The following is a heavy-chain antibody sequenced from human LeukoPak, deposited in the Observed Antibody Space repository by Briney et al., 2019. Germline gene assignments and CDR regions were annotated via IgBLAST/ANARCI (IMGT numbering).Heavy chain of an antibody. J-gene: IGHJ5*02. V-gene: IGHV4-39*07. CDR1: GGSISSSNYY. CDR3: ARDGPQQLVGGFDP. D-gene: IGHD6-13*01. Sequence: SETLSLTCTVSGGSISSSNYYWGWIRQPPGKGLEWIGSIYYSGRTYYNPSLKSRVTISVDTSKNQFSLKLSSVTAADTAVYYCARDGPQQLVGGFDPWGQGTLVTVSS. CDR2: IYYSGRT.